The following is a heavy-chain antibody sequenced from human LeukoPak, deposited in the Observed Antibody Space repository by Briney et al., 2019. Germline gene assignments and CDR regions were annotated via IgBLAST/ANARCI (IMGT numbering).Heavy chain of an antibody. CDR1: GFTFSSYA. J-gene: IGHJ4*02. V-gene: IGHV3-30-3*01. D-gene: IGHD3-16*01. CDR3: AKEVFGGVQSFDY. CDR2: ISYDGSNK. Sequence: GRSLRLSCAASGFTFSSYAMHWVRQAPGKGLEWVAVISYDGSNKYYADSVKGRFTISRDNAKNSLYLQMNSLRAEDTALYYCAKEVFGGVQSFDYWGQGTLVTVSS.